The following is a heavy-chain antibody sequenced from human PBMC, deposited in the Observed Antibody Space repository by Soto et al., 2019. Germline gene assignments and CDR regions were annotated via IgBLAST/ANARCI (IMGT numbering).Heavy chain of an antibody. V-gene: IGHV1-2*02. CDR2: INPNSGGT. CDR1: GYTFTGYY. D-gene: IGHD3-10*01. J-gene: IGHJ4*02. CDR3: ARDFYGSGSYQDH. Sequence: RASVKVSCKASGYTFTGYYMHWVRQAPGQGLEWMGWINPNSGGTNYAQKFQGRVTMTRDTSISTAYMELSRLRSDDTAVYYCARDFYGSGSYQDHWGQGTLVTVSS.